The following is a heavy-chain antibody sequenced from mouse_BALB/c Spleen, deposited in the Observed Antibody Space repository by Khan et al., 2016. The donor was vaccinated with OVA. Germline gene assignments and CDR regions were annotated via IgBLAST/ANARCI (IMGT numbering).Heavy chain of an antibody. Sequence: QVQLKESGPGLVAPSQSLSITCTVSGFSLTNYGVHWVRQPPGKGLEWLGVIWTGGSPNYNSALMSRLSISKDNSKSQVFLKMNRLQTEDTAMYYCARYYGNYGWYFDVWGAGTTVTVSS. J-gene: IGHJ1*01. V-gene: IGHV2-9*02. CDR3: ARYYGNYGWYFDV. D-gene: IGHD2-1*01. CDR2: IWTGGSP. CDR1: GFSLTNYG.